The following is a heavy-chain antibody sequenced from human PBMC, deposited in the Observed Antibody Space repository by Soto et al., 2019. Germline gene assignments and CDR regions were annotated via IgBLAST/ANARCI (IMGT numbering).Heavy chain of an antibody. Sequence: EVQVVESGGGLVKPGGSLRLSCAASGFSFSRYSMNWVRQAPGKGLEWVSTISMSGRNIFYADSVKGRFTISRDNAKDSLYLQMNCLRVEDTAVYYCARDSAIPSGWFDAWGQGTRVTVSS. CDR1: GFSFSRYS. CDR3: ARDSAIPSGWFDA. V-gene: IGHV3-21*01. CDR2: ISMSGRNI. J-gene: IGHJ5*02. D-gene: IGHD6-25*01.